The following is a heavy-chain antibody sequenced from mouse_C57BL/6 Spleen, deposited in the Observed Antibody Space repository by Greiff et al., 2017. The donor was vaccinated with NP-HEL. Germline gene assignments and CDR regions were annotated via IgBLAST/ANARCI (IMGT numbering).Heavy chain of an antibody. V-gene: IGHV1-80*01. D-gene: IGHD1-1*01. J-gene: IGHJ1*03. Sequence: QVQLQQSGAELVKPGASVKISCKASGYAFSSYWMNWVKQRPGKGLEWIGQIYPGDGDTNYNGKFKGKATLTADKSSSTANMQLSSLTSEDSAVYFCARDYYGSSNLYFDVWGTGTTVTVSS. CDR1: GYAFSSYW. CDR2: IYPGDGDT. CDR3: ARDYYGSSNLYFDV.